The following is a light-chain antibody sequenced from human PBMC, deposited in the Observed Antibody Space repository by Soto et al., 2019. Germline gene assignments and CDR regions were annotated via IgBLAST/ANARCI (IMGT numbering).Light chain of an antibody. J-gene: IGLJ1*01. CDR1: SSDVGGYNY. CDR3: SSYTTSNTRQIV. CDR2: DVS. V-gene: IGLV2-14*03. Sequence: QSALTQPASVYGSPGQSITISCTGTSSDVGGYNYVSWYQHHPGKAPKLMIFDVSNRPSGVSNRFSGSKSGNTASLTISGLQPEDEADYYSSSYTTSNTRQIVFGTGTKLTVL.